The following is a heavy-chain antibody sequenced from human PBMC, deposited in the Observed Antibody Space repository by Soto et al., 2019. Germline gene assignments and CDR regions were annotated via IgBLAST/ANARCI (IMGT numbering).Heavy chain of an antibody. CDR3: ASYRDSSGLRRYDY. CDR2: IKSKAHGGTT. Sequence: EVQLEESGGGLIKPGESLTLSCAASDFILSDAWMKWVRQAPGKGLEWIGRIKSKAHGGTTDYAAPLKGRFTILRDDSKNTLSLQMNSPQTEDTAMYYCASYRDSSGLRRYDYWGQGALVTVSS. CDR1: DFILSDAW. V-gene: IGHV3-15*07. J-gene: IGHJ4*02. D-gene: IGHD3-22*01.